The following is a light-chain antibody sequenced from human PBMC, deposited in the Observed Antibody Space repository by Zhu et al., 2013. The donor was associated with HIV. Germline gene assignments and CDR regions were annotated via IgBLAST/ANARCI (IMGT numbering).Light chain of an antibody. V-gene: IGLV2-14*01. CDR2: EVS. CDR1: NSDIGTYNH. Sequence: QSALTQPASVSGSPGQSITISCTGSNSDIGTYNHISWYQQHPGKAPKLIIYEVSHRPSGVSSRFSASKSGNTASLTISGLQSEDEAHYYCSSYADRNNLVFGGGTKLTVL. J-gene: IGLJ2*01. CDR3: SSYADRNNLV.